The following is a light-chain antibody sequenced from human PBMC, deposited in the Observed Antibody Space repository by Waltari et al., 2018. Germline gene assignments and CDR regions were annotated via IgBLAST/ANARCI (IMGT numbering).Light chain of an antibody. Sequence: QLVLTQSPSASASLGASVKLTCTLSSGHSSNIIAWHQQQPEKGPRYLMKVNSDGSHNKGDDIPDRFSGSSSGAERYLTISSLQSEDEADYYCETGGHGTWVFGGGTKLAVL. V-gene: IGLV4-69*01. CDR2: VNSDGSH. J-gene: IGLJ3*02. CDR1: SGHSSNI. CDR3: ETGGHGTWV.